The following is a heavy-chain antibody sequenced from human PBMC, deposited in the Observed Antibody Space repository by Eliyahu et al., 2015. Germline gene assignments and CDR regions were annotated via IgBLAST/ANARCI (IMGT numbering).Heavy chain of an antibody. CDR2: MNPNSGNT. J-gene: IGHJ4*02. V-gene: IGHV1-8*01. CDR1: GYTFTSYD. Sequence: QVQLVQSGAEVKKPGASVKVSCKASGYTFTSYDINWVRQATGQGLEWMGWMNPNSGNTGYAQKFQGRVTMTRNTSISTAYMELSSLRSEDTAVYYCARGSDGAYDPGRAFDYWGQGTLVTVSS. CDR3: ARGSDGAYDPGRAFDY. D-gene: IGHD5-12*01.